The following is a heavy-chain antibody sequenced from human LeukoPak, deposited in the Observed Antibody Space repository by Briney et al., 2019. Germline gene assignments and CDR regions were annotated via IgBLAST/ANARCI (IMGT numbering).Heavy chain of an antibody. D-gene: IGHD1-26*01. J-gene: IGHJ3*02. Sequence: GGSLRLSCAASGFTFSSYTVTWVRQAPGKGLEWVSSISSSGSYIYYADSVKGRFTISRDNAKNSLYLQMNSLRAEDTAVYYCARHGWELLSKAFDIWGQGTMVTVSS. CDR3: ARHGWELLSKAFDI. V-gene: IGHV3-21*01. CDR1: GFTFSSYT. CDR2: ISSSGSYI.